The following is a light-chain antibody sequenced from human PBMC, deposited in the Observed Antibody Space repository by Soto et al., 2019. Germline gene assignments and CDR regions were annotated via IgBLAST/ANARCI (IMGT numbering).Light chain of an antibody. CDR2: DTS. V-gene: IGKV3-20*01. J-gene: IGKJ1*01. CDR3: QQYGTSPKT. CDR1: QSVSNNF. Sequence: IVLTQSPGTLSLSPGERATLSCRASQSVSNNFLAWYQQKPGQAPRLLIYDTSIRATGLPDRFSGSGSGTDFTLNISRLEPEDFAVYHCQQYGTSPKTFGQGTKVEIK.